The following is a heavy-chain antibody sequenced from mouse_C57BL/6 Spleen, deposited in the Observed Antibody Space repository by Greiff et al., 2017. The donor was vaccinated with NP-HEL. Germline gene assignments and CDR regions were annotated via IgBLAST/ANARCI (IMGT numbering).Heavy chain of an antibody. CDR2: IYPGSGST. CDR1: GYTFTSYW. J-gene: IGHJ2*01. CDR3: ARAGGAAQAFDY. Sequence: VQLQQSGAELVKPGASVKMSCKASGYTFTSYWITWVKQRPGQGLEWIGDIYPGSGSTNYNEKFKSKATLTVDTSSSTAYMQLSSLTSEDSAVYYCARAGGAAQAFDYWGQGTTLTVSS. D-gene: IGHD3-2*02. V-gene: IGHV1-55*01.